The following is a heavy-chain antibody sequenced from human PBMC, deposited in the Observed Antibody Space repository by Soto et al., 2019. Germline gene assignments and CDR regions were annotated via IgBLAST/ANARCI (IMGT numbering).Heavy chain of an antibody. CDR1: GGSISSSSYY. CDR2: IYYSGST. CDR3: ARLTTLPAAMIGYYFDY. V-gene: IGHV4-39*01. Sequence: QLQLQESGPGLVKPSETLSLTCTVSGGSISSSSYYWGWIRQPPGKGLEWIGSIYYSGSTYYNPSLKSRVTISVDTSKNQFSLKLSSVTAADTAVYYCARLTTLPAAMIGYYFDYWGQGTLVTVSS. D-gene: IGHD2-2*01. J-gene: IGHJ4*02.